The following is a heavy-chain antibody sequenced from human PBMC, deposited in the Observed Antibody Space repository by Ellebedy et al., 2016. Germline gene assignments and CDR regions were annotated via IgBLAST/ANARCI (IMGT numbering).Heavy chain of an antibody. CDR3: AWIMVRGPGDV. CDR1: GFSLNNARMG. V-gene: IGHV2-26*04. D-gene: IGHD3-10*01. Sequence: SGPTLVXPTEPLTLTCTVSGFSLNNARMGVSWIRQPPGKALKWLAHIFSNDEKSYSTSLKSRLTISEDTSKSQVVLTMTNMDPVDTATYYCAWIMVRGPGDVWGKGTTVTVSS. CDR2: IFSNDEK. J-gene: IGHJ6*04.